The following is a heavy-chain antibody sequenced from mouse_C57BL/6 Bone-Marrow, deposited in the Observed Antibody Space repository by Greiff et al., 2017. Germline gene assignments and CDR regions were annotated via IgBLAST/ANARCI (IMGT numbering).Heavy chain of an antibody. D-gene: IGHD1-1*01. J-gene: IGHJ2*01. CDR3: ARVGFPTVVLDF. CDR1: GFTFSSYA. CDR2: ISDGGSYT. Sequence: EVNVVESGGGLVKPGGSLKLSCAASGFTFSSYAMSWVRQTPDKRLEWVATISDGGSYTYYPDNVKGRFTISRDNAKNNLYLQMSHLKSEDTAMYYCARVGFPTVVLDFWGKGTTLTVSS. V-gene: IGHV5-4*03.